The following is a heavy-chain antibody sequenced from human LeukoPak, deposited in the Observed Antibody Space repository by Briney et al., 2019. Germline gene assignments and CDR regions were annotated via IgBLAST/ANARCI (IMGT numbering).Heavy chain of an antibody. Sequence: ASVKVSCKASGYTFTGYYMHWVRQAPGQGLEWMGWINPNSGGTNYAQKFQGWVTMTRGTSISTAYMELSRLRSDDTAVYYCARDRGTTAYYGMDVWGKGTTVTVSS. CDR1: GYTFTGYY. CDR3: ARDRGTTAYYGMDV. V-gene: IGHV1-2*04. J-gene: IGHJ6*04. D-gene: IGHD1-1*01. CDR2: INPNSGGT.